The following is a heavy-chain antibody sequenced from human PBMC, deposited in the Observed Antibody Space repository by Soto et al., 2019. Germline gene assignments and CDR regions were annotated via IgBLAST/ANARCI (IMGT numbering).Heavy chain of an antibody. CDR3: ARAPGVVVSADNAFDI. Sequence: QVQLQESGPGLVKPSGTLSLTCAVSGGSVSSSNWWSWVRQSPGKWLEWMGEIYHSGSAHYNPSPKRRTTISLDKSKNQCSLRLTPVSAADTGVYYCARAPGVVVSADNAFDIWGPGTRVIVSS. CDR2: IYHSGSA. D-gene: IGHD2-21*01. CDR1: GGSVSSSNW. J-gene: IGHJ3*02. V-gene: IGHV4-4*02.